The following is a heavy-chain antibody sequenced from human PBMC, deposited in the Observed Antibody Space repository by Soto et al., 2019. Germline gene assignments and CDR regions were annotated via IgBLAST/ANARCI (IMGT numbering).Heavy chain of an antibody. CDR2: IYDSGST. D-gene: IGHD6-13*01. CDR1: GGSIRGYS. J-gene: IGHJ4*02. CDR3: ARERYSSSLRYFDY. Sequence: PSETLSLTCTVSGGSIRGYSWSWIRQPPGRGLEFIGYIYDSGSTNYNPSLKSRVTISVDTSKNQFSLKLNSVTAADTAVYYCARERYSSSLRYFDYWGQGTLVT. V-gene: IGHV4-59*01.